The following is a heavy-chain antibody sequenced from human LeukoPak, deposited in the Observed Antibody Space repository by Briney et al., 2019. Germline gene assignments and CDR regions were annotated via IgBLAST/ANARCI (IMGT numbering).Heavy chain of an antibody. D-gene: IGHD1-26*01. CDR3: ARDLHSGAYTFDY. CDR2: ISGSGDTT. Sequence: PGGSLRLSCAASGFTFSSYSMRWVRQAPGKGLEWVSAISGSGDTTYYADSVKGRFATSRDSARNSLYLQMNSLRDEDTAVYYCARDLHSGAYTFDYWGQGTLVTVSS. J-gene: IGHJ4*02. CDR1: GFTFSSYS. V-gene: IGHV3-23*01.